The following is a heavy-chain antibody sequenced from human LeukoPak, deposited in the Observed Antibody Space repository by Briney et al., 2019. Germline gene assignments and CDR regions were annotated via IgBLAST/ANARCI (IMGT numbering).Heavy chain of an antibody. CDR3: ARGDGSGSGRWFDP. D-gene: IGHD3-10*01. CDR1: GASISSGTYS. V-gene: IGHV4-30-2*01. Sequence: SETLSLTCTVSGASISSGTYSWSWIRQPPGEGLEWIGYIYHTGSTYYNPSLKGRVTISVDRSKNQFSLNLNFVAAADTALYYCARGDGSGSGRWFDPWGQGTLITVSS. CDR2: IYHTGST. J-gene: IGHJ5*02.